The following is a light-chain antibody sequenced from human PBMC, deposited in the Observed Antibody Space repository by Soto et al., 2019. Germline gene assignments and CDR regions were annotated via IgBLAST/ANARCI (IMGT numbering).Light chain of an antibody. J-gene: IGKJ5*01. CDR1: QNVSNN. CDR3: QQYNNWSPIT. Sequence: EIAMTQSPATLSVSLGERATLSCRASQNVSNNLAWYQQKPGQAPRLLIYGASTRATGVPARFSGSGSGTDFLLSISGLQSEDSAVYYCQQYNNWSPITFGQGTRLEIK. CDR2: GAS. V-gene: IGKV3-15*01.